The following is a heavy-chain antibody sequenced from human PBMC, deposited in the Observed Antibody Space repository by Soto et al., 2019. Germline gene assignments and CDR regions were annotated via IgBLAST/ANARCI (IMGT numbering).Heavy chain of an antibody. D-gene: IGHD3-22*01. CDR1: GFTFGTST. CDR2: IVIGSGDT. J-gene: IGHJ5*02. V-gene: IGHV1-58*01. Sequence: GASVKVSCKASGFTFGTSTVQWVRQARGKPPEWVGWIVIGSGDTTYSQKLQDRLTISRDMPTSTAYLELSSLRLDDTAVYYCAAEVITAGYSVPWGPGTLVTVSS. CDR3: AAEVITAGYSVP.